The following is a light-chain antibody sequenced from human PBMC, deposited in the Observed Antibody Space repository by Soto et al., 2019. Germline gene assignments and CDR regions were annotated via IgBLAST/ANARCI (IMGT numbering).Light chain of an antibody. CDR2: GAS. V-gene: IGKV3-20*01. Sequence: EIVLTQSPGTLSLSPGERATLSCRASQSVSNSYIAWYQQKPGQAPRLLIYGASSRATGMPGRFSGSGSGTDFALTISRLEPEDFAVYYCQQYGSSPWTFGQGTKVEIK. J-gene: IGKJ1*01. CDR1: QSVSNSY. CDR3: QQYGSSPWT.